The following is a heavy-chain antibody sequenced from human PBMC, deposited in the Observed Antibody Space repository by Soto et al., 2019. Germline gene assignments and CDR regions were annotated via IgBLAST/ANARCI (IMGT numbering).Heavy chain of an antibody. V-gene: IGHV3-21*06. CDR3: ARESEDLTSNFDY. Sequence: LRLSCAASGFTFTRYSMNWVRQAPGKGLEWVSSISSTTNYIYYGDSMKGRFTISRDNAKNSLYLEMNSLRAKDTAVYYCARESEDLTSNFDYWGQGTLVTVSS. CDR2: ISSTTNYI. J-gene: IGHJ4*02. CDR1: GFTFTRYS.